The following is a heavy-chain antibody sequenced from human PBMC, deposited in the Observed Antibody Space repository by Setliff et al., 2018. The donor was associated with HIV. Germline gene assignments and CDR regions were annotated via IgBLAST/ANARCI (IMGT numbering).Heavy chain of an antibody. CDR2: ISAYNGNT. V-gene: IGHV1-18*01. CDR3: ARGYYNFWSGYYDSRFPNPIDAFDI. CDR1: GYTFSSYG. D-gene: IGHD3-3*01. Sequence: ASVKVSCKASGYTFSSYGISWVRQAPGQGVEWMGWISAYNGNTNYAQKLQGRVTMTTDTSTSTAYMELRSLRSGDTAVYYCARGYYNFWSGYYDSRFPNPIDAFDIWGQGTMVT. J-gene: IGHJ3*02.